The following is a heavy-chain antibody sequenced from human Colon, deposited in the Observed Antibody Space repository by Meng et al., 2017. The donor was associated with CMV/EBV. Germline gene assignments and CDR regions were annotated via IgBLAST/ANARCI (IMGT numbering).Heavy chain of an antibody. CDR1: GFTFRNYA. J-gene: IGHJ4*02. Sequence: GESLKISCAASGFTFRNYAMSWVRQAPGKGLEWVSTISGSGGTRDYADSVKGRFTISRDNSKNTLYLQMNSLRVEDTAIYYCVRADRCGGDCYDRPLDYWGQGSLVTVSS. CDR2: ISGSGGTR. CDR3: VRADRCGGDCYDRPLDY. D-gene: IGHD2-21*01. V-gene: IGHV3-23*01.